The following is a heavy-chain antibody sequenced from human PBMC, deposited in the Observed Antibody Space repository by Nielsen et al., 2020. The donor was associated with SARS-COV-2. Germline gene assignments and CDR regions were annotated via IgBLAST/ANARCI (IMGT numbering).Heavy chain of an antibody. CDR2: IRSNGGST. CDR1: GFTFSSYT. D-gene: IGHD1-14*01. V-gene: IGHV3-64*04. J-gene: IGHJ4*02. Sequence: GVLKISCSASGFTFSSYTMLWVRQAPGKGLEYVSAIRSNGGSTYYTDSVKGRFIISRDNSKNTLYLQMNSLRPEDTAVYYCAKENRDFDHWGQGTLVTVSS. CDR3: AKENRDFDH.